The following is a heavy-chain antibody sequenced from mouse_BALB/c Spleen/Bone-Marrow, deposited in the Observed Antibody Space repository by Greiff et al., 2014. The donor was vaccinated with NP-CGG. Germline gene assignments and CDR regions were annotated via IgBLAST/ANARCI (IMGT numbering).Heavy chain of an antibody. J-gene: IGHJ2*01. Sequence: QVQLKQSGPGLVQPSQSLSITCTVSGFSLTTYGVHWVHQSPGKGLEWLGVIWTGGSTDYNAAFISRLNISKDNSKSQVFFEMNSLQTNDTAIYYCARNHRGYYFDYWGQGTTLTVSS. CDR2: IWTGGST. CDR3: ARNHRGYYFDY. CDR1: GFSLTTYG. V-gene: IGHV2-2*02. D-gene: IGHD3-1*01.